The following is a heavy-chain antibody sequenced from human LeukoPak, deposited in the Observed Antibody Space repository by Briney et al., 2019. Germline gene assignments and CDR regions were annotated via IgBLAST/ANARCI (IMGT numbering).Heavy chain of an antibody. Sequence: GGSLRLSCTASGFTFGDYAMSWFRQAPGKGLEWVGFIRSKAYGGTTEYAASVKGRFTISRDDSKNTLYLQMNSLKTEDTAVYHCTTEDYYDSGSYYYYGGQGTLVTVSS. J-gene: IGHJ4*02. CDR3: TTEDYYDSGSYYYY. CDR1: GFTFGDYA. V-gene: IGHV3-49*03. D-gene: IGHD3-10*01. CDR2: IRSKAYGGTT.